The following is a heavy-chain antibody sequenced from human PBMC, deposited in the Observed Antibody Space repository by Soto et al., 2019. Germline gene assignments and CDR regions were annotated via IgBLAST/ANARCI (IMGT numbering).Heavy chain of an antibody. J-gene: IGHJ4*02. Sequence: SETLSLTCTVSGGSISSISHLWGWVRQSPGKGLEWIGESHHTGSTNYNPSLKSRVIISVDKSKNEFSLKLSYLTAADTAVYYCARKEEYGNSHFGYWGQGTLVTVSS. CDR2: SHHTGST. CDR3: ARKEEYGNSHFGY. CDR1: GGSISSISHL. V-gene: IGHV4-4*02. D-gene: IGHD3-10*01.